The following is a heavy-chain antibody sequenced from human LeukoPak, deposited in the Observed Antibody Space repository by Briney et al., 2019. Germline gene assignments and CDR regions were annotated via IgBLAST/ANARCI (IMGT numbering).Heavy chain of an antibody. CDR1: GGTFSSYA. Sequence: GASVKVSYKASGGTFSSYAISWVRQAPGQGLEWMGWINTNTGNPTYAQGFTGRFVFSLDTSVSTTYLQINSLKAEDTAVYYCARDPASGDRFDYWGQGTVVTVSS. CDR3: ARDPASGDRFDY. J-gene: IGHJ4*02. D-gene: IGHD1-14*01. V-gene: IGHV7-4-1*02. CDR2: INTNTGNP.